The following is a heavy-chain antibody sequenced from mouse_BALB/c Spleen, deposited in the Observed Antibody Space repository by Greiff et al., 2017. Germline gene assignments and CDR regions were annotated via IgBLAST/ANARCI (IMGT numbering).Heavy chain of an antibody. Sequence: EVKLMESGGDLVKPGGSLKLSCAASGFTFSSYGMSWVRQTPDKRLEWVATISSGGSYTYYPDSVKGRFTISRDNAKNTLYLQMSSLKSEDTAMYYCARETTGYAMDYWGQGTSVTVSS. D-gene: IGHD1-1*01. V-gene: IGHV5-6*01. J-gene: IGHJ4*01. CDR3: ARETTGYAMDY. CDR1: GFTFSSYG. CDR2: ISSGGSYT.